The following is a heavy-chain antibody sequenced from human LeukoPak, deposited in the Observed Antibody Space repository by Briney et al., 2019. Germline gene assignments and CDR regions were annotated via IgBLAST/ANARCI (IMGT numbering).Heavy chain of an antibody. D-gene: IGHD2-21*01. CDR1: GFTFSSYD. J-gene: IGHJ4*02. Sequence: GGSLRLSCAASGFTFSSYDMNWVRQAPGKGLEWVSSISSSSSYMYYADSVKGRFTISRDNAKNSLYLQMNSLRAEDTAVYYCARGLCGGDCYDYWGQGNLVTVSS. CDR2: ISSSSSYM. V-gene: IGHV3-21*01. CDR3: ARGLCGGDCYDY.